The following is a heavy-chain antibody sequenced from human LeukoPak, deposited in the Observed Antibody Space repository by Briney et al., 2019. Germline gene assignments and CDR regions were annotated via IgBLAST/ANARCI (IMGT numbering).Heavy chain of an antibody. V-gene: IGHV1-18*01. D-gene: IGHD2-2*01. CDR3: ARDRGYCSSTSFLLGGWFDP. CDR2: ISAYNGKT. CDR1: RYTFTTYA. J-gene: IGHJ5*02. Sequence: ASVKVSSKASRYTFTTYAISSVRQAPGQELEWMGWISAYNGKTDSDQKLQGRVTMTTDTATSTASMEMRSLRSDDTAVDYCARDRGYCSSTSFLLGGWFDPWGQGTLVTVSS.